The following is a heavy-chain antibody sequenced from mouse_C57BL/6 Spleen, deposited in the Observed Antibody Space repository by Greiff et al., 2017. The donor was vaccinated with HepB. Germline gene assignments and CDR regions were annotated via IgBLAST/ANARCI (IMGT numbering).Heavy chain of an antibody. Sequence: EVQLVESGGGLVKPGGSLKLSCAASGFTFSDYGMHWVRQAPEKGLEWVAYISSGSSTIYYADTVKGRFTISRDNAKNTLFLQMTSLRSEDTAMYYCARSYYYGSSYVAYWGQGTLGTVSA. CDR3: ARSYYYGSSYVAY. J-gene: IGHJ3*01. CDR2: ISSGSSTI. D-gene: IGHD1-1*01. CDR1: GFTFSDYG. V-gene: IGHV5-17*01.